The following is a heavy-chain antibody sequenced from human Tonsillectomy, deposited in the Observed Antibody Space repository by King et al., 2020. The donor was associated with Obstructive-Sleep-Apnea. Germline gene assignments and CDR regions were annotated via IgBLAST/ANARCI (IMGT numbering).Heavy chain of an antibody. D-gene: IGHD3-10*01. CDR3: TTGRRYSTLRVVDMWGYFDS. Sequence: VQLVESGGGLERPGGSLRLSCAASGFTFSDAWMSWVRQAPGKGLEWVGRIKSKADGGTIDYAAPVKGRFTISRDASKNTLYLQMNVLKIDDTAVYYCTTGRRYSTLRVVDMWGYFDSWGQGTLVTVSS. CDR2: IKSKADGGTI. J-gene: IGHJ4*02. V-gene: IGHV3-15*01. CDR1: GFTFSDAW.